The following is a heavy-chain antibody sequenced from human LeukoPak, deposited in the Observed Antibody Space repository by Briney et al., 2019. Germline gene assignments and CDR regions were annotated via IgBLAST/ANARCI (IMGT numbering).Heavy chain of an antibody. CDR1: GFTFNSYT. J-gene: IGHJ4*02. V-gene: IGHV3-21*04. D-gene: IGHD2-15*01. CDR2: ISSSSSRSSYI. CDR3: ARDGVVVAVNFDY. Sequence: PGGSLRLSCAASGFTFNSYTMNWVRQAPGKGLEWVSSISSSSSRSSYIYYATSVKGRFTISRDNAKNSRYLQMNSLRAEDTAVYYCARDGVVVAVNFDYWGQGTLVTVSS.